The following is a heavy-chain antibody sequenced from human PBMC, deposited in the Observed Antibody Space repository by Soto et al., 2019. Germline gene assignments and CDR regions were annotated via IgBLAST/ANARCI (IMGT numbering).Heavy chain of an antibody. D-gene: IGHD3-22*01. CDR2: ISTYNGNT. Sequence: QVQLVQSGAEVKKPGASVKVSCKASGYTFITYGVSWVRQAPGQGLDWLGWISTYNGNTRYAERLQGRVTMTTYTTTNTAYMELRNLRSDDTAVYYCARGPTDYYDNSANYFLDYWGQGTLVTVSS. CDR3: ARGPTDYYDNSANYFLDY. CDR1: GYTFITYG. V-gene: IGHV1-18*01. J-gene: IGHJ4*02.